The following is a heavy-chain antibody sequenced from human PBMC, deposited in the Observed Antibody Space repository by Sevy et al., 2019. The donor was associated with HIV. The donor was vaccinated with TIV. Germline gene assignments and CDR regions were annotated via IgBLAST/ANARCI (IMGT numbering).Heavy chain of an antibody. Sequence: GGSLRLSCAASGFTFSSYAMHWVRQAPGKGLEWVAVISYDGSNKYYADSVKGRFNISRDNSKNTLYLQMNSLRAEDTAVYYCARDMSMVRGVIIPDAFDIWGQGTMVTVSS. CDR2: ISYDGSNK. CDR3: ARDMSMVRGVIIPDAFDI. V-gene: IGHV3-30-3*01. CDR1: GFTFSSYA. D-gene: IGHD3-10*01. J-gene: IGHJ3*02.